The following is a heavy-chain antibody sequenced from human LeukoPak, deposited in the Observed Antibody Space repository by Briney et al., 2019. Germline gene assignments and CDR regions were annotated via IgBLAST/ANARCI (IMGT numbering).Heavy chain of an antibody. D-gene: IGHD3-3*01. J-gene: IGHJ4*02. Sequence: SETLSLTCAVYGGSFSDYFWSWIRQPPGKGLEWIGYIYYSGSTNYNPSLKSRVTISVDTSKNQFSLKLSSVTAADTAVYYCARQTNTIFGVAPLDYWGQGTLVTVSS. V-gene: IGHV4-59*01. CDR1: GGSFSDYF. CDR3: ARQTNTIFGVAPLDY. CDR2: IYYSGST.